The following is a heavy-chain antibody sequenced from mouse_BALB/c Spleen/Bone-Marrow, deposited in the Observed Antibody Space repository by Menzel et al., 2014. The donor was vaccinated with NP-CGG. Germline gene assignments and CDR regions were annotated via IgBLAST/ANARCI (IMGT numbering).Heavy chain of an antibody. Sequence: VKLMESGPGLVAPSQSLSITCTVSGFSLXDYGVSWIRQPPGKGLEWLGVIWGVGTTYYNSALKSRLSISKDNSKSQVFLKMNSLQTDDTAMYYCAKIYYDFDGFAHWGQGTLVTVSA. D-gene: IGHD2-4*01. CDR1: GFSLXDYG. V-gene: IGHV2-6-5*01. CDR2: IWGVGTT. CDR3: AKIYYDFDGFAH. J-gene: IGHJ3*01.